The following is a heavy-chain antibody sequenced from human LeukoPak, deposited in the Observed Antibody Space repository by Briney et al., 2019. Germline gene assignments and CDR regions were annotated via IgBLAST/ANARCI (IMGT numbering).Heavy chain of an antibody. D-gene: IGHD3-22*01. V-gene: IGHV3-30-3*01. CDR2: ISHDGSNK. CDR1: GFTFSSYA. J-gene: IGHJ6*02. CDR3: ARDDYDSSGYYWGLYYYYYGMDV. Sequence: GRSLRLSCAASGFTFSSYAMHWVRQAPGKGLEWVAVISHDGSNKYYTDSVKGRFTISRDNSKNTLYQQMNSLRAEDTAVYYCARDDYDSSGYYWGLYYYYYGMDVWGQGTTVTVSS.